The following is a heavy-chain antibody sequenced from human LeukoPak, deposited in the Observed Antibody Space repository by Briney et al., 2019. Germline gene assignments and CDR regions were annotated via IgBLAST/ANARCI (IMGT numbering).Heavy chain of an antibody. CDR3: ARLAVAGTYYFDY. CDR1: GYTFTSYY. V-gene: IGHV1-46*01. Sequence: ASVKVSCTASGYTFTSYYMHWVRQAPGQGLEWMGIINPSGGSTNYAQKFQGRVTMTTDTSTSTAYMELRSLRSDDTAVYYCARLAVAGTYYFDYWGQGNLVTVSS. J-gene: IGHJ4*02. D-gene: IGHD6-19*01. CDR2: INPSGGST.